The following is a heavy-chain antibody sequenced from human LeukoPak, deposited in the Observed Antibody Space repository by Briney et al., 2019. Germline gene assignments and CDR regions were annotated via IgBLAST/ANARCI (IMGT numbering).Heavy chain of an antibody. CDR3: ARERSSVVTDPRGFDY. CDR2: ISHDGSNK. Sequence: GSLRLSCAASGFTFSSYAMHWVRQAPGKGLEWVAVISHDGSNKYYADSVKGRFTISRDNSKNTLYLQMNSLRAEDTAVYYCARERSSVVTDPRGFDYWGRGTLVTVSS. CDR1: GFTFSSYA. D-gene: IGHD2-21*02. J-gene: IGHJ4*02. V-gene: IGHV3-30-3*01.